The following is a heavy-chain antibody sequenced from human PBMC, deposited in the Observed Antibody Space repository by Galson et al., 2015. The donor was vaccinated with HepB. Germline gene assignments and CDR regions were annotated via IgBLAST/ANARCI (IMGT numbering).Heavy chain of an antibody. Sequence: SVKVSCKASGYTFISYGISWVRQAPGQGLEWMGWISAYNGNTNYAQNIQGRVTMTTDTSTSTAYMELRSLRSDDTAVYYCARDRAGYYGSGSSYGMGVWGQGTTVTVSS. CDR2: ISAYNGNT. J-gene: IGHJ6*02. V-gene: IGHV1-18*04. CDR1: GYTFISYG. CDR3: ARDRAGYYGSGSSYGMGV. D-gene: IGHD3-10*01.